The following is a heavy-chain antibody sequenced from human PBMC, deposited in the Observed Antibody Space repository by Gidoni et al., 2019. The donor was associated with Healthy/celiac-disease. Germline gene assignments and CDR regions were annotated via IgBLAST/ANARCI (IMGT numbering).Heavy chain of an antibody. J-gene: IGHJ4*02. CDR3: ARVWDYYDSSGYYTFDY. Sequence: QVQLVQSGAEVKKPGASVKVSCKASGYTFTSYYMPWVRQAPGQGLEWMGIINPSGGSTSYAQKFQGRVTMTRDTSTSTVYMELSSLRSEDTAVYYCARVWDYYDSSGYYTFDYWGQGTLVTVSS. D-gene: IGHD3-22*01. V-gene: IGHV1-46*03. CDR2: INPSGGST. CDR1: GYTFTSYY.